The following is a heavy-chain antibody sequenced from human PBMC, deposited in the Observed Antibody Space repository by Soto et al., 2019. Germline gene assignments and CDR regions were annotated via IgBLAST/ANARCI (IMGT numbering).Heavy chain of an antibody. J-gene: IGHJ4*02. CDR2: ISSSGSTI. D-gene: IGHD2-8*01. CDR3: ATRVYCTNVVCYFFDY. V-gene: IGHV3-48*03. CDR1: GFTFSSYE. Sequence: GGSLRLSCAASGFTFSSYEMNWVRQAPGKGLEWVSYISSSGSTIYHADSVKGRFTISRDNAKNSLNLQMTSLRAADKAVYYCATRVYCTNVVCYFFDYWGQGTLVTVSS.